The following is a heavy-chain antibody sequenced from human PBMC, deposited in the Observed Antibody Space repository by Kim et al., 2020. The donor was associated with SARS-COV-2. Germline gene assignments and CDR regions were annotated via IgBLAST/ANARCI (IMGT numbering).Heavy chain of an antibody. CDR3: AKDQGGGWYGAKSDDY. D-gene: IGHD6-19*01. Sequence: GSLRLSCAASGFTFSSYAMSWVRQAPGQGLEWVSAISGSGGSTYYADSVKGRFTISRDNSKNTLYLQMNSLRAEDTAVYYCAKDQGGGWYGAKSDDYWGQGTLVTVSS. CDR1: GFTFSSYA. J-gene: IGHJ4*02. V-gene: IGHV3-23*01. CDR2: ISGSGGST.